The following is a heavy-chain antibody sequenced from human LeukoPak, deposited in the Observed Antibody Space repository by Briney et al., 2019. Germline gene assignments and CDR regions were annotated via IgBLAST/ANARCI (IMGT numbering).Heavy chain of an antibody. CDR3: VRDGIRDIPGIITIRYDY. J-gene: IGHJ4*02. CDR2: IKEDGSDK. V-gene: IGHV3-7*05. Sequence: PGGSLRLSWSASAXTFSVYWMTWVRQAPGKGLEWVATIKEDGSDKYYVDSVRGRFTISRDNAENSLYLQMNSLTAEDTALYYCVRDGIRDIPGIITIRYDYWGQGTLVTVSS. D-gene: IGHD3-10*01. CDR1: AXTFSVYW.